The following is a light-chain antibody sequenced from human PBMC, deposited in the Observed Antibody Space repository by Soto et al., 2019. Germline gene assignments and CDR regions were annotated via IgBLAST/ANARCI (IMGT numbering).Light chain of an antibody. CDR3: LQHNAYSWT. CDR2: DAS. V-gene: IGKV1-5*01. CDR1: QSISTW. J-gene: IGKJ1*01. Sequence: DIQMTQSPSTLSASVGDRVTITCRASQSISTWLAWYQQKPGKAPNLLIYDASSFESGVPLRFSGSGAGTEFTLTISSLQPDDFATYYCLQHNAYSWTFGQGTKVEIK.